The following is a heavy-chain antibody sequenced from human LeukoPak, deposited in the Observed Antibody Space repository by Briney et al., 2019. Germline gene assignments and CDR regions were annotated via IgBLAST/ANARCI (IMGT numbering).Heavy chain of an antibody. CDR3: ARVTYYYDSSGYQNWFDP. V-gene: IGHV1-8*01. D-gene: IGHD3-22*01. Sequence: ASVKVSCKASGYTFTSYDINWVRQATGQGLEWMGWMNPNSGNTGYAQKLQGRVTMTRNTSISTAYMELSSLRSEDTAVYYCARVTYYYDSSGYQNWFDPWGQGTLVTVSS. J-gene: IGHJ5*02. CDR1: GYTFTSYD. CDR2: MNPNSGNT.